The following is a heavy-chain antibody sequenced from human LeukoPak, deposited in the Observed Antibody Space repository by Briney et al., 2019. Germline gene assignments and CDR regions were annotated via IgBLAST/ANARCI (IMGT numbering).Heavy chain of an antibody. V-gene: IGHV1-46*01. CDR2: INPTGGTT. Sequence: ASVKVSCKASGYSFINYYVHWVRQAPGQGREWMGIINPTGGTTTYAQKFQGRVTMTRGTSTSTLYMELSSLRSEDTAVYYCARETPQGIDVWGQGTTVTVSS. CDR1: GYSFINYY. CDR3: ARETPQGIDV. J-gene: IGHJ6*02.